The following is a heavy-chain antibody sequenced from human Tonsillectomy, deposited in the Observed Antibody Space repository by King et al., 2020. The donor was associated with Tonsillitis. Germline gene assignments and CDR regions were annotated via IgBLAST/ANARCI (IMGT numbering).Heavy chain of an antibody. D-gene: IGHD3-10*01. V-gene: IGHV4-39*01. CDR2: IYYSGST. Sequence: QLQESGPGLVKPSETLSLTCTVSGGSISSSSYYWGWILQPPGKGLGWIGSIYYSGSTYYNPSLKSRVTISVDTSKNQFSLRRSSVTAADTAVYYCAREGSGSYYPYFDYWGQGTLVTVSS. CDR1: GGSISSSSYY. CDR3: AREGSGSYYPYFDY. J-gene: IGHJ4*02.